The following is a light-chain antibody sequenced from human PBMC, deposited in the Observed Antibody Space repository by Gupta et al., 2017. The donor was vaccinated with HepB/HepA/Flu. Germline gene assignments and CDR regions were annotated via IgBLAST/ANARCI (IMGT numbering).Light chain of an antibody. J-gene: IGKJ4*01. CDR1: QGISAY. CDR3: QKLNWYRLT. CDR2: AAS. Sequence: DIQLTQSPSFLSASVGDRVTITCRASQGISAYLAWYQQKPEKAPELLIYAASTLQSGVPSRFSGSGFGTEFTLTISSLQPEDFATYYCQKLNWYRLTFGGGTRVEIK. V-gene: IGKV1-9*01.